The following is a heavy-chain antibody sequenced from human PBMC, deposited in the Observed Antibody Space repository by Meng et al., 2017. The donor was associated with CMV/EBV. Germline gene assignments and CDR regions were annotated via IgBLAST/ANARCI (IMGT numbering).Heavy chain of an antibody. V-gene: IGHV1-18*01. CDR1: GYTFTSYG. D-gene: IGHD6-13*01. CDR2: ISAYNGST. Sequence: SCKASGYTFTSYGISWVRQAPGQGLEWMGWISAYNGSTNYAQKLQGRVTMTTDTSTSTAYMELRSLRSDDTAVYYCARVYSSSEYFDYWGQGTLVTVSS. CDR3: ARVYSSSEYFDY. J-gene: IGHJ4*02.